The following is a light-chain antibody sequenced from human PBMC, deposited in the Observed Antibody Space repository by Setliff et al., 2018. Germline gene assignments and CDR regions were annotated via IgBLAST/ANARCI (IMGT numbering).Light chain of an antibody. Sequence: QSALTQPPSASGTPGQRVTISCSRSSSNIGSNTVNWYQQLPGTAPKLLIYSNNQRPSGVPDRFSGSESGTSASLAISGLQSEDEADYYCAAWDDSLNGHVFGTGTKGTVL. CDR2: SNN. CDR3: AAWDDSLNGHV. CDR1: SSNIGSNT. V-gene: IGLV1-44*01. J-gene: IGLJ1*01.